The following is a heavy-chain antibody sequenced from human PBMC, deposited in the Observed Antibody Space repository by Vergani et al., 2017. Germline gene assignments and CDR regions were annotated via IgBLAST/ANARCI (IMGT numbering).Heavy chain of an antibody. CDR2: ISGSGGST. Sequence: EVQLLESGGGLVQPGGSLRLSCAASGFTFSSYAMSWVRQAPGKGLEWVSAISGSGGSTYYADSVKGRFTISRDKSKNKLYLQMNSLREEETAVYYCAKCLWVGLLWFGESPGGWFDPWGQG. CDR3: AKCLWVGLLWFGESPGGWFDP. D-gene: IGHD3-10*01. CDR1: GFTFSSYA. J-gene: IGHJ5*02. V-gene: IGHV3-23*01.